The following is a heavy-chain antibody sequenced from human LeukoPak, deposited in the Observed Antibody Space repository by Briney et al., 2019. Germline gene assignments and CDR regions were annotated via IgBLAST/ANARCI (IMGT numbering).Heavy chain of an antibody. CDR2: IIPILGIA. V-gene: IGHV1-69*04. CDR3: ARDVKGDSSGWYGRSGWFDP. CDR1: GGTFSSYA. Sequence: GASVKVSCKASGGTFSSYAISWVRQAPGQGLEWMGRIIPILGIANYAQKFQGRVTITADKSTSTAYMELSSLRSEDTAVYYCARDVKGDSSGWYGRSGWFDPWGQGTLVTVSS. J-gene: IGHJ5*02. D-gene: IGHD6-19*01.